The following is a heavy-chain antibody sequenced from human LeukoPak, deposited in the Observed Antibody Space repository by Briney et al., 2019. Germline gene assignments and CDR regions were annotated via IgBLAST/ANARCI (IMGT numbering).Heavy chain of an antibody. Sequence: GGSLRLSCAASGFTFSSYGMTWVRQAPGKGLEWVSLVSLSDNIFYADSVKGRFTISRDNSKNALYLQMNSLRAEDTAVYYCAKPGYCRGDACDNWFDPWGQGTLVTVSS. CDR1: GFTFSSYG. J-gene: IGHJ5*02. V-gene: IGHV3-23*01. D-gene: IGHD2-15*01. CDR2: VSLSDNI. CDR3: AKPGYCRGDACDNWFDP.